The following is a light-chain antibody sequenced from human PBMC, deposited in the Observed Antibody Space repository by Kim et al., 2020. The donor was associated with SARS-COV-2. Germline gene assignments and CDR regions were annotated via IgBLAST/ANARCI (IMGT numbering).Light chain of an antibody. CDR1: QTVLYNANNKNY. CDR2: WAA. V-gene: IGKV4-1*01. CDR3: QQYYSTPPS. Sequence: RATHNWKASQTVLYNANNKNYLAWYQQKPGQAPKLLIYWAAIRESGVSDRFSGSGSETDFTLTISSLQTEDVAVYYCQQYYSTPPSFGQGTKLEI. J-gene: IGKJ2*03.